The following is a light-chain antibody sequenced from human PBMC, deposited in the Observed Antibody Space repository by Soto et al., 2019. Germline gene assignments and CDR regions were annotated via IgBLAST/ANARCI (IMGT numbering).Light chain of an antibody. CDR1: QGIRND. CDR3: QQLESYPAT. V-gene: IGKV1-17*01. CDR2: AAS. Sequence: IQITQSPSSVSTSIGDRVSITCVASQGIRNDLGWYQQKPGKAPKLLIYAASTLQSGVSSRFSGSGSGTDVTLILSSLPPEDFATYPCQQLESYPATFGGGTKVDIK. J-gene: IGKJ4*01.